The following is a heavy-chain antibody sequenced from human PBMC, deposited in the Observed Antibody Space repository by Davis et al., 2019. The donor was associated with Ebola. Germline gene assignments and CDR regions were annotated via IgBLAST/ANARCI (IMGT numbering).Heavy chain of an antibody. Sequence: AASVKVSCKVSGYTLIDLSMHWVRQAPGKGLEWMGWISAYNGNTNYAQKLQGRVTMTTDTSTSTAYMELRSLRSDDTAVYYCARVGGYDNFDYWGQGTLVTVSS. CDR3: ARVGGYDNFDY. V-gene: IGHV1-18*01. CDR1: GYTLIDLS. J-gene: IGHJ4*02. CDR2: ISAYNGNT. D-gene: IGHD5-12*01.